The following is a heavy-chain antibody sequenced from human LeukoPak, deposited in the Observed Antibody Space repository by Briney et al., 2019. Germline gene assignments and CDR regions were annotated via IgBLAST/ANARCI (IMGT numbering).Heavy chain of an antibody. CDR2: IWYDGNNK. V-gene: IGHV3-33*06. CDR3: AKDWGYTTMVSYYFDY. J-gene: IGHJ4*02. CDR1: GFTFSGYG. D-gene: IGHD5-18*01. Sequence: GGSLRLSCAASGFTFSGYGMHWVRQAPDKGLEWVAVIWYDGNNKYYAESVKGRFTISRDNSNNKLYLQMNSQRAEDTAVYYCAKDWGYTTMVSYYFDYWGQGALVTVSS.